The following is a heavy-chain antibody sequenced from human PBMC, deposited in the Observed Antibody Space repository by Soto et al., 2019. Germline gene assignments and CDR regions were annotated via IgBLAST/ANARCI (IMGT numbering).Heavy chain of an antibody. CDR1: GFACSSYW. V-gene: IGHV3-74*01. CDR2: IKCDGSST. D-gene: IGHD5-18*01. CDR3: GRGIRNYYGVDV. J-gene: IGHJ6*02. Sequence: EVQLLESGGDLVQPGGSLRLSCAASGFACSSYWMHLVRQAPGKGLVWVSRIKCDGSSTSYADSVRGRFTISRDNAKNTVYLQMNSLRAEDTALYYCGRGIRNYYGVDVWGQGTTITGSS.